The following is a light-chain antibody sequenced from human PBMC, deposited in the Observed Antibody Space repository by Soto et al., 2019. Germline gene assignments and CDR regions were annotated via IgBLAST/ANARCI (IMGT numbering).Light chain of an antibody. J-gene: IGLJ2*01. CDR3: SSYTSSSTVV. CDR2: EVS. Sequence: QSALTQPASVSGSPGQSITISCTGTSSDVGVYNYVSWYQQHPGKAPKLMIYEVSNRPSGVSNRFSGSKSGNTASLTISGLQGEDEADYYCSSYTSSSTVVFGGGTQLPVL. CDR1: SSDVGVYNY. V-gene: IGLV2-14*01.